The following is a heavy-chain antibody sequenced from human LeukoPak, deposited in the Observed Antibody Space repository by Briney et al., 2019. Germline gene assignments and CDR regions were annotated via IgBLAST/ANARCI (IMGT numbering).Heavy chain of an antibody. CDR1: GITFSDYY. V-gene: IGHV3-11*04. CDR2: ISGSGTDI. D-gene: IGHD6-13*01. Sequence: GGSLRLSCEASGITFSDYYTTWMRQAPGKGLEWVSYISGSGTDILYADSVTGRFTISRDNSKNTLYLQMNSLRAEDTAVYYCAKDYSSSWYGGYMDVWGKGTTVTISS. CDR3: AKDYSSSWYGGYMDV. J-gene: IGHJ6*03.